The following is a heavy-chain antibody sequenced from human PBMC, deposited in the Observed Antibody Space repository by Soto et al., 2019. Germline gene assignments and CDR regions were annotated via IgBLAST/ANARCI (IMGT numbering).Heavy chain of an antibody. CDR2: VSKSDYT. Sequence: GGSLRLSCVVSGFTFNNYGINWVRQAPGKGLEWVSTVSKSDYTYYSDSVKGRFTISRDNAKNSVSLQMNTLRAEDTAVYYCAREDSIIIPAVSDFWGQGTLVTVSS. CDR1: GFTFNNYG. CDR3: AREDSIIIPAVSDF. V-gene: IGHV3-21*01. D-gene: IGHD2-2*01. J-gene: IGHJ4*02.